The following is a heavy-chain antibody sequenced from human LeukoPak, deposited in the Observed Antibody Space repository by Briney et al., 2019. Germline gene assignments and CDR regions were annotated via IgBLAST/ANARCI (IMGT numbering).Heavy chain of an antibody. CDR1: GFIFGDYA. J-gene: IGHJ4*02. Sequence: GGSLRLSCTTSGFIFGDYAMSWARQAPGKGLQWVGFIRSKAYGGTTEYAASVEGRFTVSRDDSKNIAYLQMNSLTTEDTAVYYCTRDSPHVSEGYWGQGTLVTVSS. CDR3: TRDSPHVSEGY. D-gene: IGHD2/OR15-2a*01. CDR2: IRSKAYGGTT. V-gene: IGHV3-49*04.